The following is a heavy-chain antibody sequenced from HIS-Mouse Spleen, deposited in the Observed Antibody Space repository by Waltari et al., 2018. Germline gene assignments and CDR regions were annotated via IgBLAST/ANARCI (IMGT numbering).Heavy chain of an antibody. Sequence: QVQLQQWGAGLLKPSETLSLTCAVYGGSFSGYYWSWIRQPPGKGLGWIGEIEHRGSTNYNPSLKSRVTISVDTSKNQFSLKLSSVTAADTAVYYCARTELGRTFDYWGQGTLVTVSS. D-gene: IGHD7-27*01. CDR1: GGSFSGYY. V-gene: IGHV4-34*01. CDR2: IEHRGST. J-gene: IGHJ4*02. CDR3: ARTELGRTFDY.